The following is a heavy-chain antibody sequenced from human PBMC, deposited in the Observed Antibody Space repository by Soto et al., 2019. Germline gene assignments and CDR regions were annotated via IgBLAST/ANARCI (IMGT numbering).Heavy chain of an antibody. V-gene: IGHV3-21*01. Sequence: PGGSLRLSCAVSGFTFNSYSMNWVRQAPGKGLEWVSSISSFSNYMYYADSVKGRFTISRDSAKNTLYLEMNSLRAEDTAVYYCAKGGRQWLVTSDFNYWGQGALVTVSS. J-gene: IGHJ4*02. CDR1: GFTFNSYS. CDR3: AKGGRQWLVTSDFNY. CDR2: ISSFSNYM. D-gene: IGHD6-19*01.